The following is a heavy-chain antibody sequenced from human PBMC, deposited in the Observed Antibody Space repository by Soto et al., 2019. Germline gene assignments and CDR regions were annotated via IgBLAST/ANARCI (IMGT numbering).Heavy chain of an antibody. Sequence: WASVKVSCKASGYTFTGYYMHWVRQAPGQGLEWMGWINPNSGGTNYAQKFQGRVTMTRDTSISTAYMELSRLRSDDTAVYYCATDSSGWYYFDYWGQGTLVTVSS. CDR3: ATDSSGWYYFDY. V-gene: IGHV1-2*02. CDR1: GYTFTGYY. CDR2: INPNSGGT. J-gene: IGHJ4*02. D-gene: IGHD6-19*01.